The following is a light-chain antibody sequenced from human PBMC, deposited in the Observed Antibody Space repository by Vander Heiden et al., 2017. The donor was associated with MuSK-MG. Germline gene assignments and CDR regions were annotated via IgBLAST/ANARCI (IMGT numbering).Light chain of an antibody. J-gene: IGKJ3*01. CDR3: QQYYSAPLT. CDR1: QSILYSSNNKNY. CDR2: WAS. V-gene: IGKV4-1*01. Sequence: IVMTQSPDSLAVSLGERATINCKSSQSILYSSNNKNYLAWYQHKPGQPPKLLTSWASTRESGVPDRFSGSGSGTDFTLTISSLQAEDVAVYYCQQYYSAPLTFGPGTKVDIK.